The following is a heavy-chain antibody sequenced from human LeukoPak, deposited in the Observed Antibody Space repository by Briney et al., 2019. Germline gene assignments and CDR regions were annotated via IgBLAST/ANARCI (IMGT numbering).Heavy chain of an antibody. D-gene: IGHD4-11*01. Sequence: GGSLRLSCAASGFTFSSYSMNWVRQAPGKGLEWVSSISSSSSYIYYADSVKGRFTISRDNAKNSLYLQMNSLRAEDTAVYYCARSAVTTPPPFDYWGQGTLVSVSS. CDR3: ARSAVTTPPPFDY. CDR1: GFTFSSYS. V-gene: IGHV3-21*01. J-gene: IGHJ4*02. CDR2: ISSSSSYI.